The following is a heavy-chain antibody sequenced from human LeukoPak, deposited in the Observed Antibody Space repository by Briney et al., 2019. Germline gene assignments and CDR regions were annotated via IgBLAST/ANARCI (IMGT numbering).Heavy chain of an antibody. Sequence: GGSLRLSCAASEFTFSSYSMNWVRQAPGKGLEWVSYITNSGNSKSYADSVKGRFTISRDNSKNTLYLQMNSLRAEDTAVYYCARDRGWELPNYYFDYWGQGTLVTVSS. CDR2: ITNSGNSK. V-gene: IGHV3-48*01. CDR3: ARDRGWELPNYYFDY. CDR1: EFTFSSYS. D-gene: IGHD1-26*01. J-gene: IGHJ4*02.